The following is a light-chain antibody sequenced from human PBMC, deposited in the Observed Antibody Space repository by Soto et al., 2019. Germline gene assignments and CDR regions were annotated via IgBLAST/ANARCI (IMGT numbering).Light chain of an antibody. CDR3: AAWDDSLNGLYV. CDR2: SNN. CDR1: SSNIGSNT. J-gene: IGLJ1*01. Sequence: QAVVTQPPSASGTPGQRVTISCSGSSSNIGSNTVNWYQQLPGTAPKLLIYSNNQRPSRVPDRFSGSKSGTSASLAISGLQSEDEADYYCAAWDDSLNGLYVFGTGTKVTVL. V-gene: IGLV1-44*01.